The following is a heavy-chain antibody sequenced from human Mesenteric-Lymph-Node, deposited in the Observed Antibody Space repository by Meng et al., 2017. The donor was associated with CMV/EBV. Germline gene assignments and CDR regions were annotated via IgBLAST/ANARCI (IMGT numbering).Heavy chain of an antibody. D-gene: IGHD3-3*01. Sequence: GGSLRLSCAASGFTFSNYAMHWVRQAPGKGLEWVAVISYDGSNKEYADSVKGRFTISRDNSKNTLYLEMNSLRAEDTAVYYCARGPHYYYDFWSGYCDYWGQGALVTVSS. J-gene: IGHJ4*02. V-gene: IGHV3-30-3*01. CDR3: ARGPHYYYDFWSGYCDY. CDR2: ISYDGSNK. CDR1: GFTFSNYA.